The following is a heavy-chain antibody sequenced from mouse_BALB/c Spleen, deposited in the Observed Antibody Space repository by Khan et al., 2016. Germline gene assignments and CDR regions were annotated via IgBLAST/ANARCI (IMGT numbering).Heavy chain of an antibody. Sequence: QVQLQQSGAELMKPGASLKISCKAIGSTFSGFWIEWLKESPGNGLEGFGGILPGSGSTDYNEKFKGKATFTAETSSNTAYIQLSGLTSEDSAVYYCARGAYWGQGTLVTVSA. CDR1: GSTFSGFW. CDR3: ARGAY. CDR2: ILPGSGST. V-gene: IGHV1-9*01. J-gene: IGHJ3*01.